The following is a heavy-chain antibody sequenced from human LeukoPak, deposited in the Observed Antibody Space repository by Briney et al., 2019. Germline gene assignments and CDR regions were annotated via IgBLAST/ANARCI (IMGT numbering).Heavy chain of an antibody. J-gene: IGHJ4*02. D-gene: IGHD4-17*01. V-gene: IGHV1-69*13. CDR3: ARDTYGFTYYFDY. CDR2: IIPIFGKA. Sequence: SVKVSCKASGGTFSSYAISWVRQAPGQGLEWMGGIIPIFGKANYAQKFQGRVTITADESTSTAYMELSSLRSEDTAVYYCARDTYGFTYYFDYWGQGTLVTVSS. CDR1: GGTFSSYA.